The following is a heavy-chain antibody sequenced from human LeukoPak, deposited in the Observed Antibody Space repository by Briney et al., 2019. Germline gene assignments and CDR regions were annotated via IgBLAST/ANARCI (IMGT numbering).Heavy chain of an antibody. CDR2: INHSGST. Sequence: SETLSLTCAVYGVSFSGYYWSWIRQPPGKGLEWIGEINHSGSTNYNPSLKSRVTISVDTSKNQFSLKLSSVTAADTAVYYCARHGSRVMATIENSWGQGTLVIVSS. J-gene: IGHJ4*02. V-gene: IGHV4-34*01. CDR1: GVSFSGYY. D-gene: IGHD5-12*01. CDR3: ARHGSRVMATIENS.